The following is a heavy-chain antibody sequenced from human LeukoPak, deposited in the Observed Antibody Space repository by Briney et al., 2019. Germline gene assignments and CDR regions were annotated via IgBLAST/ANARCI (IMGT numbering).Heavy chain of an antibody. D-gene: IGHD1-7*01. CDR1: GGSISGYY. CDR3: ARLIAGTTTAFDI. CDR2: VYTSGST. Sequence: PSETLSLTCTVSGGSISGYYWSWIRQPAGKGLEWIGRVYTSGSTHFNPSLKSRVTISVDTSKNQFSLTLSSVTAADTAVYYCARLIAGTTTAFDIWGQGTMVTVSS. V-gene: IGHV4-4*07. J-gene: IGHJ3*02.